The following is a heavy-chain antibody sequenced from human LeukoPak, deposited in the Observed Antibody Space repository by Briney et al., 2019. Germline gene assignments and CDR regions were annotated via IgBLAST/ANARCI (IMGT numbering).Heavy chain of an antibody. CDR2: IGGGGGST. D-gene: IGHD5-12*01. Sequence: GGSLRLSCAASRFTFNNYSMSWVRQAPGKGLEWVSAIGGGGGSTYYADSVKGRFTISRDNSRNTLYLQMNSLRAEDTDIYYCAREGYGALDYWGQGTLVAVSS. CDR1: RFTFNNYS. J-gene: IGHJ4*02. CDR3: AREGYGALDY. V-gene: IGHV3-23*01.